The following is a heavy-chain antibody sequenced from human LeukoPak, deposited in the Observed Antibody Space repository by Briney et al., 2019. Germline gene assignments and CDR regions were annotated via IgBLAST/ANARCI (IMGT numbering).Heavy chain of an antibody. CDR2: IYHSGST. V-gene: IGHV4-30-2*01. CDR3: ARHIAVAGTYYYYGMDV. D-gene: IGHD6-19*01. CDR1: GGSISSGGYY. J-gene: IGHJ6*02. Sequence: SETLSLTCTVSGGSISSGGYYWSWIRQPPGKGLEWIGYIYHSGSTYYNPSLKSRVTISVVRSKNQFSLKLSSVTAEDTAVYYCARHIAVAGTYYYYGMDVWGQGTTVTVSS.